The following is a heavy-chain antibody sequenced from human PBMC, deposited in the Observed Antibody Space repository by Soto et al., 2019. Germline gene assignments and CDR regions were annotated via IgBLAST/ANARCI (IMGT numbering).Heavy chain of an antibody. D-gene: IGHD6-13*01. Sequence: QEQLVQSGAEVKKPGASVVVSCKASGYTFTDYYFHWVRQAPGQGLEWMGWINPNGGDTNYAQKFQGRVTMTRDTSISTAYVELSSLRSDDTAVYYCATVPAAALKEDYWGQGTLVTVSS. CDR2: INPNGGDT. CDR1: GYTFTDYY. V-gene: IGHV1-2*02. J-gene: IGHJ4*02. CDR3: ATVPAAALKEDY.